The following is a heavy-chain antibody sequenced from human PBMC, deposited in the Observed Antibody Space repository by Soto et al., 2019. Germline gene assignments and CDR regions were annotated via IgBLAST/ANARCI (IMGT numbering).Heavy chain of an antibody. Sequence: PVKLSSKTPGVTFSSYAIIWPQQAPEQGLEWMGGIIPIFDTANYAQKFQGRVTITADESTSTAYMELSSLRSEDTAVYYCARHDCISTSCYYYYYYSMDVWGQGTTVTVSS. CDR3: ARHDCISTSCYYYYYYSMDV. J-gene: IGHJ6*02. CDR2: IIPIFDTA. CDR1: GVTFSSYA. V-gene: IGHV1-69*13. D-gene: IGHD2-2*01.